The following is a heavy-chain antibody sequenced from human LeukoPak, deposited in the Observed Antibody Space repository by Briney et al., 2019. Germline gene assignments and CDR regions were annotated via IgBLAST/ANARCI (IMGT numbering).Heavy chain of an antibody. CDR1: GGSFSGYY. J-gene: IGHJ4*02. Sequence: SETLSLTCAVYGGSFSGYYWSWIRQPPGKGLERIGEINHSGSTNYNPSLKSRVTISVDTSKNQFSLKLSSVTAADTAVYYCARGRRGGNSFKYWGQGTLDTVSS. V-gene: IGHV4-34*01. CDR3: ARGRRGGNSFKY. CDR2: INHSGST. D-gene: IGHD4-23*01.